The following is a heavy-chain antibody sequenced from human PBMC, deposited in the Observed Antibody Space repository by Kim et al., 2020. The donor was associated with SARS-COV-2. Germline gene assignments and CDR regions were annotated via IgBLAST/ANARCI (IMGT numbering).Heavy chain of an antibody. J-gene: IGHJ4*02. CDR2: MYSSGST. V-gene: IGHV4-4*07. CDR1: GGSISSYH. D-gene: IGHD6-13*01. Sequence: SETLSLTCTVSGGSISSYHWSWVRQPAGKGLEWIGRMYSSGSTNYNPSLKSRVTTSLDTSKNQFSLKLSSVTAADTAVYYCARGNGAAAGIFDYWGQGTLVTVSS. CDR3: ARGNGAAAGIFDY.